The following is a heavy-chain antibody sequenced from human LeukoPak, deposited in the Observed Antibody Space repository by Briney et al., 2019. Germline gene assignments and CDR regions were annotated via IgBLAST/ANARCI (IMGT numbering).Heavy chain of an antibody. CDR3: ARITMIVVVIDY. V-gene: IGHV4-34*01. CDR2: INHSGST. Sequence: SGTLSLTCAVYGGSFSGYYWSWIRQPPGKGLEWIGEINHSGSTNYNPSLKSRVTISVDTSKNQFSLKLSSVTAADTAVYYCARITMIVVVIDYWGQGTLVTVSS. D-gene: IGHD3-22*01. J-gene: IGHJ4*02. CDR1: GGSFSGYY.